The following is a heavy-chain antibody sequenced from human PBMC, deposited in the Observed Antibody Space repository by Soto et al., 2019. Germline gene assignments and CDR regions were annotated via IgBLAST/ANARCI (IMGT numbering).Heavy chain of an antibody. CDR2: IDPSDSYT. J-gene: IGHJ3*02. D-gene: IGHD3-9*01. V-gene: IGHV5-10-1*01. CDR1: GYSFTSYW. Sequence: GESLKISRKGSGYSFTSYWISWVRQMPGKGLEWMGRIDPSDSYTNYSPSFQGHVTISADKSISTAYLQWSSLKASDTAMYYCATHYDILTGYSNDAFDIWGQGTMVTVSS. CDR3: ATHYDILTGYSNDAFDI.